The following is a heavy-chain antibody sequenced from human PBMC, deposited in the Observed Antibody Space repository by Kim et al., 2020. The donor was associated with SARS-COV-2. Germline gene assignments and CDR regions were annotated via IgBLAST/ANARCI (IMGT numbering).Heavy chain of an antibody. J-gene: IGHJ5*02. CDR1: GYTFTSYG. Sequence: ASVKVSCKASGYTFTSYGISWVRQAPGQGLEWMGWISAYNGNTNYAQKLQGRVTMTTDTSTSTAYMELRSLRSDDTAVYYCARTRTNLDFYGSGSYYFKMWFDPWGQGTLVTVSS. D-gene: IGHD3-10*01. CDR3: ARTRTNLDFYGSGSYYFKMWFDP. V-gene: IGHV1-18*01. CDR2: ISAYNGNT.